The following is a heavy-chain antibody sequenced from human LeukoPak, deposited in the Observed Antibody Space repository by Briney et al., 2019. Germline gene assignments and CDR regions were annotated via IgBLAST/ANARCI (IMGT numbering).Heavy chain of an antibody. V-gene: IGHV4-39*07. Sequence: SETLSLTCTVSGGSISSGSYYWGWIRQPPGKGLEWIGSIYYSGSTYYNPSLKSRITISIDTSKNQFSLRLSSVTAADTAVYYCVRDKTFEVVNYFDYWGQGILVTVSS. D-gene: IGHD3-3*01. CDR3: VRDKTFEVVNYFDY. CDR1: GGSISSGSYY. J-gene: IGHJ4*02. CDR2: IYYSGST.